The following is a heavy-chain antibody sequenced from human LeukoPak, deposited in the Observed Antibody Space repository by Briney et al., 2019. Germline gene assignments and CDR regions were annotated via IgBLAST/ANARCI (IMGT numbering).Heavy chain of an antibody. CDR3: ARSYSSGSTSHWDPTGTWFDP. CDR1: GYTFTSYG. Sequence: ASVKVSCKASGYTFTSYGISWVRQAPGQGLEWMGWISAYNGNTNYAQKLQGRVTMTTDTSTSTAYMELRSLRSDDTAVYYCARSYSSGSTSHWDPTGTWFDPWGEGTLVTVSS. CDR2: ISAYNGNT. V-gene: IGHV1-18*01. D-gene: IGHD2-2*01. J-gene: IGHJ5*02.